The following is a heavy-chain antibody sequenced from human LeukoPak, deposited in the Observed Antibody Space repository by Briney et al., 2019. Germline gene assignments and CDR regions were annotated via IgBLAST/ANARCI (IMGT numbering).Heavy chain of an antibody. D-gene: IGHD4-11*01. V-gene: IGHV1-2*02. CDR3: AREVMAIGFDYSNYDY. CDR2: INPNSGGT. Sequence: ASVKVSCKASGYTFTGYYMHWVRQAPGQGLEWMGWINPNSGGTNYAQKFQGRVTMTRDTSISTAYMELSRLRSDDTAVYYCAREVMAIGFDYSNYDYWGQGTLVTVSS. J-gene: IGHJ4*02. CDR1: GYTFTGYY.